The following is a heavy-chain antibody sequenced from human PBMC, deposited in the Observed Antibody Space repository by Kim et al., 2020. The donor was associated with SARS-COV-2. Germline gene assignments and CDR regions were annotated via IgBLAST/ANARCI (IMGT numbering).Heavy chain of an antibody. CDR3: ATALWSPWVG. V-gene: IGHV1-24*01. D-gene: IGHD3-10*01. CDR2: ET. Sequence: ETIYAQKFQGRVTMTEDTSTDAAYMELSSLRSEDTAVYYCATALWSPWVGWGQGTLVTVSS. J-gene: IGHJ4*02.